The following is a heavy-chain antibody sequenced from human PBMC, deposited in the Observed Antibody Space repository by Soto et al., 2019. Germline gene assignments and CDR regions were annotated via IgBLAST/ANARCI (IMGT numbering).Heavy chain of an antibody. CDR1: GYSFSGWA. CDR3: AAHRLGYCTTGICDSDY. CDR2: INGDNGNT. J-gene: IGHJ4*02. V-gene: IGHV1-3*01. Sequence: QVQLVQSGAEVKKPGASVKVSCKASGYSFSGWAVHWVRQAPGQRLEWMGWINGDNGNTKFSQRFQDRVTITRDPSARIFYMELSSLRSEDAAVYYCAAHRLGYCTTGICDSDYWGQGTLVTVSS. D-gene: IGHD2-8*01.